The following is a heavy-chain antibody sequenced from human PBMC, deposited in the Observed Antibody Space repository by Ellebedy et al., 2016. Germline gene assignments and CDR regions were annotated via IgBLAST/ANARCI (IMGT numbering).Heavy chain of an antibody. J-gene: IGHJ5*02. D-gene: IGHD6-19*01. CDR2: IYYSGST. Sequence: SETLSLTCIVSGSSITSYYWSWIRQPPGKGLEWIGYIYYSGSTNYNPSLKSRVTITVDTSKNQFSLKLSSVTGADTAVYYCAGLGRRIAVAGTFGNWFDPWGQGTLVTVSS. V-gene: IGHV4-59*01. CDR1: GSSITSYY. CDR3: AGLGRRIAVAGTFGNWFDP.